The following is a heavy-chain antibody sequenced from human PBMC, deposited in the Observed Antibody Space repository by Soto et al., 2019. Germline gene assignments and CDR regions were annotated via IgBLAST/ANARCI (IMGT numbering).Heavy chain of an antibody. CDR2: ISVSGGVT. Sequence: EVQLLESGGGLVQPGGSLRLSCAASGLTFSSHAMSWVRQAPGKGLQWVSAISVSGGVTYYADSVKGRFTISRDNSKNTLYLQMNSLRAEDTAVYYCAKNSPVTTPHYGMAVWGQGTTVNVSS. V-gene: IGHV3-23*01. D-gene: IGHD4-17*01. CDR3: AKNSPVTTPHYGMAV. CDR1: GLTFSSHA. J-gene: IGHJ6*02.